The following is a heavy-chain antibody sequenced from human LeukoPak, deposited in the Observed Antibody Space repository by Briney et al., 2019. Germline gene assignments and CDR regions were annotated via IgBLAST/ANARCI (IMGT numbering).Heavy chain of an antibody. Sequence: ASVKVSCKASGYTFTSYDINWVRQATGQGLEWMGWMNPNSGNTGYAQKFQGRVTITRNTSISTAYMELSSLRSEDTAVYYCARGSYYDFWSGYRRESPLGEYYYYYGMDVWGQGTTVTVSS. J-gene: IGHJ6*02. CDR2: MNPNSGNT. D-gene: IGHD3-3*01. V-gene: IGHV1-8*01. CDR1: GYTFTSYD. CDR3: ARGSYYDFWSGYRRESPLGEYYYYYGMDV.